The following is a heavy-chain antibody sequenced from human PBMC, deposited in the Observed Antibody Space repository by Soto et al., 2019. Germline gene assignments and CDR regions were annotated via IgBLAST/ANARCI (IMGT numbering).Heavy chain of an antibody. CDR1: GGSVSSGSYY. J-gene: IGHJ6*02. CDR3: ARRGKYYYYYYGMDV. D-gene: IGHD5-12*01. Sequence: ETLSLTCTVSGGSVSSGSYYWSWIRQPPGKGLEWIGYIYYSGSTNYNPSLKSRVTISVDTSKNQFSLKLSSATAADTAVYYCARRGKYYYYYYGMDVWGQGTTVTVSS. CDR2: IYYSGST. V-gene: IGHV4-61*01.